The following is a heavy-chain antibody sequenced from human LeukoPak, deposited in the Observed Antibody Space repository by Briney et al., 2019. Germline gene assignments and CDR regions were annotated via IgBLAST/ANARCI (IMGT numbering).Heavy chain of an antibody. CDR1: GFTFSSYA. J-gene: IGHJ4*02. D-gene: IGHD6-13*01. Sequence: GSLRLSCAASGFTFSSYAMSWVRQAPGKGLEWVSAISGSGGSTYYADSVKGRFTISRDNAKNSLYLQMNSLRAEDTAVYYCARVIGSSSSPLDYWGQGTLVTVSS. V-gene: IGHV3-23*01. CDR2: ISGSGGST. CDR3: ARVIGSSSSPLDY.